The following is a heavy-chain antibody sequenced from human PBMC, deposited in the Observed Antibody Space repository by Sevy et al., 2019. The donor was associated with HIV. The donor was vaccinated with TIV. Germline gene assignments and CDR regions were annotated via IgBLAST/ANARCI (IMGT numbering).Heavy chain of an antibody. CDR1: GFTFEDLP. V-gene: IGHV3-9*01. CDR3: AKDIGATGIAVVAN. Sequence: GGSLRLSCAASGFTFEDLPMHWVRQVPGKALDWVSGLNWDSGSVAYADSVKGRFTISRDNAKNALFLQMNSLRAEDTALYYCAKDIGATGIAVVANWGQGIQVTVSS. J-gene: IGHJ4*02. CDR2: LNWDSGSV. D-gene: IGHD6-19*01.